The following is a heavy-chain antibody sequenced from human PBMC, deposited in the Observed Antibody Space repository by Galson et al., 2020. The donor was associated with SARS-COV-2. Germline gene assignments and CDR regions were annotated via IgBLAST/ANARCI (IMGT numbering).Heavy chain of an antibody. Sequence: SETLSLTCTVSGGSISNGDYYWVWIRQPPGKGLEWIGSISYSGSTYDKASLKSRVIISVDTPKNQFSLKLISVTAADTAVYYCARGHDSNGYCFDSWGQGTLVTVSS. CDR1: GGSISNGDYY. J-gene: IGHJ4*02. D-gene: IGHD3-22*01. CDR2: ISYSGST. CDR3: ARGHDSNGYCFDS. V-gene: IGHV4-39*07.